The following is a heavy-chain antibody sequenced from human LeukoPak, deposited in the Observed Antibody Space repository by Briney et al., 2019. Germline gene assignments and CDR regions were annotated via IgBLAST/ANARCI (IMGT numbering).Heavy chain of an antibody. V-gene: IGHV3-30*02. CDR2: IRNDGSDK. J-gene: IGHJ4*02. CDR1: GFTFSSYG. D-gene: IGHD3-16*01. CDR3: VQDAEWGFWG. Sequence: GGSLRLSCAASGFTFSSYGMHWVRQSPDRGLEWVAFIRNDGSDKYYAGSVKGRFTISKDNSKNTLFLQMNSLRPEDMAVYYCVQDAEWGFWGWGLGTLVTVSS.